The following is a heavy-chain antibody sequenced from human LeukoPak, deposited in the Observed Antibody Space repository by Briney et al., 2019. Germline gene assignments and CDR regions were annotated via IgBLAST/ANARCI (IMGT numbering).Heavy chain of an antibody. D-gene: IGHD6-13*01. J-gene: IGHJ4*02. V-gene: IGHV3-53*01. CDR1: GFTVSSNY. CDR2: IYSGGST. Sequence: PGGSLRLSCAASGFTVSSNYMSWVRQAPGKGLEWVSVIYSGGSTYYADSVKGRFTISRDNSKNTLYLQMNSLRAEDTAVYYCARGVDLAAAVNYFDYWGQGTLVTVSS. CDR3: ARGVDLAAAVNYFDY.